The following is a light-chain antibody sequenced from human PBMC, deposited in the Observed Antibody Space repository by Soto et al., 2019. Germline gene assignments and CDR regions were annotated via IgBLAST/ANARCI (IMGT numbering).Light chain of an antibody. CDR3: SSYTRAATYV. CDR1: SSDVGAYNY. J-gene: IGLJ1*01. Sequence: QSALPQPASMSGSPGQSITISCTGSSSDVGAYNYDSWYQQYRPGEAPKLIIYDVSHRPAGVSNRFSGSKSGNTASLTISGLQTEDEADYYCSSYTRAATYVFGTGTKVTVL. CDR2: DVS. V-gene: IGLV2-14*03.